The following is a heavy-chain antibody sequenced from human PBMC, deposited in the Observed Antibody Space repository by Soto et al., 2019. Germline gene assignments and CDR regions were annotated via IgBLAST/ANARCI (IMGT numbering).Heavy chain of an antibody. Sequence: ASVKVSCKASGYTFTGYFMHWVRQAPGEGLEWMGWINSNSGATKYAPKFQGRVTMTRDTSNRTAYLELSRLTSDDTAVYYCARGGGTTLAPLPWGQGTPVTVSS. CDR3: ARGGGTTLAPLP. D-gene: IGHD3-16*01. CDR2: INSNSGAT. J-gene: IGHJ5*02. V-gene: IGHV1-2*02. CDR1: GYTFTGYF.